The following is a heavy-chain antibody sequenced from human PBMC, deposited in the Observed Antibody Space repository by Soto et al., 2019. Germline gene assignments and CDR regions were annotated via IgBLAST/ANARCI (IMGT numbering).Heavy chain of an antibody. CDR1: VLSFAVYC. D-gene: IGHD6-19*01. J-gene: IGHJ5*02. CDR3: TICQDSSGSGWFDH. CDR2: SRSKADCGKK. Sequence: SLRLPFTPWVLSFAVYCTSWFRQAAGRGLEWVGCSRSKADCGKKEYVAAMKGRFTISRDDSKNIAYLQINSLTTEDIAVYYCTICQDSSGSGWFDHWGQGAVVT. V-gene: IGHV3-49*03.